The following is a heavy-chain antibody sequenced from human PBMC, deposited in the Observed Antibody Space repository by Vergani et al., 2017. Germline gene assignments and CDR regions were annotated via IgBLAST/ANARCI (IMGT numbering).Heavy chain of an antibody. V-gene: IGHV4-34*01. CDR1: GGSFSGYY. Sequence: QVQLQQWGAGLLKPSETLSLTCAVYGGSFSGYYWSWIRQPPGKGLEWIGEINHSGSTNYNPSLKSRVTISVDTSKNQFSLKLSSVTAADTAVYYCARGPEVVPAARDAFDIWGQGTMVTVSS. CDR2: INHSGST. J-gene: IGHJ3*02. CDR3: ARGPEVVPAARDAFDI. D-gene: IGHD2-2*01.